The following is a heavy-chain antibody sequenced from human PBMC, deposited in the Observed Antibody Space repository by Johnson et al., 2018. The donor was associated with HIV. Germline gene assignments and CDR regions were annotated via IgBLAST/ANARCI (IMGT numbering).Heavy chain of an antibody. CDR3: AKGPNGQLDDAFHI. J-gene: IGHJ3*02. CDR2: IWYYGNNK. V-gene: IGHV3-33*06. D-gene: IGHD6-6*01. CDR1: GFTFSSYG. Sequence: QVLLVESGGGVVQPGRSLRLSCAASGFTFSSYGMHCVRQAPGKGLEWVAVIWYYGNNKYYADSVKGRFTISRDNSKNTLYLQMNSLRAEDTAVYYCAKGPNGQLDDAFHIWGQGTMVTVSS.